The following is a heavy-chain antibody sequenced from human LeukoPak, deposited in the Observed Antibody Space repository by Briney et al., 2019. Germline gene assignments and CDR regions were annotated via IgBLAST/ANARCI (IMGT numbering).Heavy chain of an antibody. V-gene: IGHV3-7*03. Sequence: GGSLRLSCAASGFMFSSNWMNWVRLAPGKGLEWVANIKEDGTETYYVDSVKGRFTISRDNAKNSLYLQMNSLRVEDTAVYYCAKEGRSLQTYWGQGTLVTVSS. CDR3: AKEGRSLQTY. J-gene: IGHJ4*02. CDR2: IKEDGTET. CDR1: GFMFSSNW. D-gene: IGHD5-24*01.